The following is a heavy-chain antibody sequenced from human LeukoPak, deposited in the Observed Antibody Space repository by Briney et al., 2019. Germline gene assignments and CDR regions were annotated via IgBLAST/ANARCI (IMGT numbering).Heavy chain of an antibody. CDR1: GFTFEDYS. D-gene: IGHD3-16*01. Sequence: PGGSLRLSCAASGFTFEDYSMTWVRQAPGEGLEWFSYICGSGRIIYYADSVKGRFTISRDNAKNSLYLQMNSLRVEDTAVYYCARVTYDYVWGSSPPDYWGQGTLVTVSS. V-gene: IGHV3-48*04. J-gene: IGHJ4*02. CDR3: ARVTYDYVWGSSPPDY. CDR2: ICGSGRII.